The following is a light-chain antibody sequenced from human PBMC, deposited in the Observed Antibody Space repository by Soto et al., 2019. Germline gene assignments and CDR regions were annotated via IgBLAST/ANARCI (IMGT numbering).Light chain of an antibody. V-gene: IGKV1D-12*01. CDR2: AAS. CDR1: QGISSW. CDR3: QQANSFPFT. Sequence: DIQMTQSPSSGSASVGDRVTITGRASQGISSWLDWYQQKPGKAPKLLIYAASSLQSGVPSRFSGSGSGTDFTLTISSLQPEDFATYYCQQANSFPFTFGGGTNVEIK. J-gene: IGKJ4*01.